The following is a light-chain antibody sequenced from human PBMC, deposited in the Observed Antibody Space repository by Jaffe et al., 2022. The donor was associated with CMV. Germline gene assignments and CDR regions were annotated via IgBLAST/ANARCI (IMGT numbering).Light chain of an antibody. CDR2: DAS. CDR3: QQRVVWPPLT. J-gene: IGKJ4*01. CDR1: QSISKY. Sequence: EIVLTQSPATLSLSPGERATLSCRASQSISKYLAWYQQRPGQAPRLLIYDASNRATGIPARFSGSGSGTDFTLTISSLEPEDFAFYYCQQRVVWPPLTFGGGTKVEMK. V-gene: IGKV3-11*01.